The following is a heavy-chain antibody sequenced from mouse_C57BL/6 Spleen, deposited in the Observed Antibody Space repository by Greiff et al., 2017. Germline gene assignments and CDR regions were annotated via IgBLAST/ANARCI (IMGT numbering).Heavy chain of an antibody. V-gene: IGHV1-82*01. D-gene: IGHD2-4*01. Sequence: QVQLKESGPELVKPGASVKISCKASGYAFSSSWMNWVKQRPGKGLEWIGRIYPGDGDTTYNGKFKGKATLTADKSSSTAYMQLSSLTSEDSAVYFCAREGRLYDYDGDYFDYWGQGTTLTVSS. CDR1: GYAFSSSW. CDR3: AREGRLYDYDGDYFDY. CDR2: IYPGDGDT. J-gene: IGHJ2*01.